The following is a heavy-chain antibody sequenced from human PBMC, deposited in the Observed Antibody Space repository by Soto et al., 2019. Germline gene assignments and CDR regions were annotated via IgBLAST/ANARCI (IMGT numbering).Heavy chain of an antibody. J-gene: IGHJ6*02. CDR1: GLGVRNNY. V-gene: IGHV3-53*01. CDR2: IYNDGTT. Sequence: GGSLRLSCTAYGLGVRNNYMSWVRQAPGMGLEWVSVIYNDGTTYYADSVKRRFTLSRDTSKNTLSLQMDSLRAEDTALYHCVRPLPSGRNYGIDVCGQGTTVTVSS. D-gene: IGHD3-10*01. CDR3: VRPLPSGRNYGIDV.